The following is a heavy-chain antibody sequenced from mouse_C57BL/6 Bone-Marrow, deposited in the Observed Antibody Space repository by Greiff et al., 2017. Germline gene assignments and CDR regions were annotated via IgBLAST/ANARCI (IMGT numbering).Heavy chain of an antibody. CDR1: GYTFTSYW. CDR2: IYPGNGDT. Sequence: VQLQQSGTELARPGASVKLSCKTSGYTFTSYWMHWVNQRPGQGLEWIGSIYPGNGDTNYTQKFKGKATLTAVTSSNTAYMQLRSLTSEDTAVYYGAHYCSNYGNYSMDYWGQGTSVTVSS. J-gene: IGHJ4*01. CDR3: AHYCSNYGNYSMDY. V-gene: IGHV1-5*01. D-gene: IGHD2-5*01.